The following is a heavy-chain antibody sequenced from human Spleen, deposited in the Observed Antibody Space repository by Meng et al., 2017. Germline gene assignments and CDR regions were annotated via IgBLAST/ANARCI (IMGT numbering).Heavy chain of an antibody. CDR1: GGSFSDYY. Sequence: QLQLQRCGAVLLKPSGTFSLTCVVSGGSFSDYYWSWIRQPPGKGLEWIGEINHSGSTNYNPSLESRATISVDTSQNNLSLKLSSVTAADSAVYYCARGPTTMAHDFDYWGQGTLVTVSS. CDR3: ARGPTTMAHDFDY. CDR2: INHSGST. J-gene: IGHJ4*02. V-gene: IGHV4-34*01. D-gene: IGHD4-11*01.